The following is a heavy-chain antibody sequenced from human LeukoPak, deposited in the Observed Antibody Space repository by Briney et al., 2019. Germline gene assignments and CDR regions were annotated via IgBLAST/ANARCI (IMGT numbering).Heavy chain of an antibody. J-gene: IGHJ3*02. Sequence: SETLSLTCTVSGGSISSGDYYWSWIRQPPGKGLEWIGYIYYSGSTYYNPSLKSRVTMSVDTSKNQFSLKLSAVTAADTAVYFCARAPYSKDAFDIWGQGTMVTVSS. D-gene: IGHD2-15*01. CDR1: GGSISSGDYY. V-gene: IGHV4-30-4*01. CDR3: ARAPYSKDAFDI. CDR2: IYYSGST.